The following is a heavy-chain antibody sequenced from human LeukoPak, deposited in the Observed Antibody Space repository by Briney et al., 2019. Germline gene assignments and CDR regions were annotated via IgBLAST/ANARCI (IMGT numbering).Heavy chain of an antibody. CDR2: IYPGDSDT. V-gene: IGHV5-51*01. J-gene: IGHJ4*02. Sequence: GESLEISRKGSGYSFSSYWIGWVRQMPGKGLEWMGIIYPGDSDTRYSPSFQGQVTISADKSISTAYLQWSSLKASDTAMYYCARVADTAMAPGFDYWGQGTLVTVSS. D-gene: IGHD5-18*01. CDR1: GYSFSSYW. CDR3: ARVADTAMAPGFDY.